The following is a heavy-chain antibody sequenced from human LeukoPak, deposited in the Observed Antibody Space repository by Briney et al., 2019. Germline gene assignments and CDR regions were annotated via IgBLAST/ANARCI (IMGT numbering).Heavy chain of an antibody. J-gene: IGHJ4*02. V-gene: IGHV3-30*18. CDR1: GFTFSSYG. CDR3: AKGNYDILTGYLYGVDY. Sequence: PGRSLRLSCVASGFTFSSYGMHWVRQAPGKGLEWVAIILYDGNNKYYADSVKGRFTISRDNSKNTLYLQMNSLRAEDTAVYYCAKGNYDILTGYLYGVDYWGQGTLVTVSS. CDR2: ILYDGNNK. D-gene: IGHD3-9*01.